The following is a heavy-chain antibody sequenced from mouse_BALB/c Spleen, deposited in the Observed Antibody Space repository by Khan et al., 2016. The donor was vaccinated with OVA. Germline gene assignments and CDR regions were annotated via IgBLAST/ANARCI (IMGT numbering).Heavy chain of an antibody. V-gene: IGHV1S132*01. CDR1: GYTFTNYW. J-gene: IGHJ3*01. CDR3: ARGYFGNYEFAY. D-gene: IGHD2-1*01. CDR2: IFPGTGTT. Sequence: VQLQQSGAELVKPGASVKLSCKTSGYTFTNYWIQWVKQRPGQGLGWIGQIFPGTGTTYSNENFKAKATLTVDTSSSTAYMLLSSLTSEDSAVYFCARGYFGNYEFAYWGQGALVTVSA.